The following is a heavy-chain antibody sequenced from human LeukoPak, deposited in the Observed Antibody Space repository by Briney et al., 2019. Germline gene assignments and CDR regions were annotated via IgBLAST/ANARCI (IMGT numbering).Heavy chain of an antibody. J-gene: IGHJ4*02. Sequence: GRSLRLSCAASGFTFSSYGMHWLRQAPGKGLEWVAVISYDGSNKYYADSVKGRFTISRDNSKNTLYLQMNSLRAEDTAVYYCAKESYRGYPFDYWGPGTLVTVAS. V-gene: IGHV3-30*18. D-gene: IGHD5-18*01. CDR2: ISYDGSNK. CDR3: AKESYRGYPFDY. CDR1: GFTFSSYG.